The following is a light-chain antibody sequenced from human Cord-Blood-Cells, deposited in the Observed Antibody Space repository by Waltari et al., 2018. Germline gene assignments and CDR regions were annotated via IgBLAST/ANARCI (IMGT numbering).Light chain of an antibody. CDR3: QQSYSTPYT. CDR2: AAS. V-gene: IGKV1-39*01. J-gene: IGKJ2*01. CDR1: QSISSY. Sequence: DIKLSRSRSYPSASVVERVTITCRASQSISSYLNWYQQKPGKAPKLLIYAASSLQSGVPSRFSGSGSGTDFTLTISSLQPEDFATYYCQQSYSTPYTFGQGTKLEIK.